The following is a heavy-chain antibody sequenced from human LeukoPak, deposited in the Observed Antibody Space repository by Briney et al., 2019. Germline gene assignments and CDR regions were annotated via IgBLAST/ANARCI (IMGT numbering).Heavy chain of an antibody. V-gene: IGHV4-59*12. D-gene: IGHD3-16*02. CDR1: GGSISSYY. CDR2: IYHSGST. J-gene: IGHJ4*02. Sequence: PSETLSLTCTVSGGSISSYYWSWIRQPPGKGLEWIGSIYHSGSTYYNPSLKSRVTISVDTSKNQFSLKLGSVTAADTAVYYCARGRTDDYVWGSYRYYGYWGQGTLVTVSS. CDR3: ARGRTDDYVWGSYRYYGY.